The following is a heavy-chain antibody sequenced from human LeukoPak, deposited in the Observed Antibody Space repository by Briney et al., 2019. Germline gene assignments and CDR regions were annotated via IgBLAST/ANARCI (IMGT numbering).Heavy chain of an antibody. V-gene: IGHV4-31*03. CDR3: ATLARYCSSTSCYAAEFDY. Sequence: SETLSLTCTVSGGSIGSGGYYWSWIRQHPGKGLEWIGYIYYSGSTYYNPSLKSRVTISVDTSKYQFSLKLSSVTAADTAVYYCATLARYCSSTSCYAAEFDYWGQGTLVTVSS. CDR1: GGSIGSGGYY. CDR2: IYYSGST. J-gene: IGHJ4*02. D-gene: IGHD2-2*01.